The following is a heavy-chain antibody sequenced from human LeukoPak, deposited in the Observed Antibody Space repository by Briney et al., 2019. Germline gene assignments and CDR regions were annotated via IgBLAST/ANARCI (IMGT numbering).Heavy chain of an antibody. CDR3: ATVGGSCSSSNCFAYFAY. CDR1: GFTISNSA. J-gene: IGHJ4*02. Sequence: GGSLRLSCAASGFTISNSAMTWVRQAPGKGLDWVSIITDNGAHTFYADSVKGRFTISRDTSENTLYLQMNSLRADDTAVYYCATVGGSCSSSNCFAYFAYWGQGTLLTFSS. D-gene: IGHD2-2*01. CDR2: ITDNGAHT. V-gene: IGHV3-23*01.